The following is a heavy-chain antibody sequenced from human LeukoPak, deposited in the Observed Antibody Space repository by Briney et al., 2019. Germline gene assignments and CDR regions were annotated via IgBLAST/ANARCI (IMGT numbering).Heavy chain of an antibody. J-gene: IGHJ6*03. CDR3: AKDRVAVAGTGRADYYYYYMDV. CDR2: ITGSGGGT. V-gene: IGHV3-23*01. D-gene: IGHD6-19*01. Sequence: PGGSLRLSCAASGFTFSSYAMSWVRQAPGKGLEWVSAITGSGGGTYYADSVKGRFTFSRDNSKNTLYLQMNSLRAEDTAVYYCAKDRVAVAGTGRADYYYYYMDVWGKGTTVTVSS. CDR1: GFTFSSYA.